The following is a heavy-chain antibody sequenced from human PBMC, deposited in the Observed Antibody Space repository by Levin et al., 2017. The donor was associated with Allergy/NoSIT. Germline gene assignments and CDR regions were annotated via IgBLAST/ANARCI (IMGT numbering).Heavy chain of an antibody. Sequence: SVKVSCKASGGTFSSYAISWVRQAPGQGLEWMGGIIPIFGTANYAQKFQGRVTITADESTSTAYMELSSLRSEDTAVYYCAREALGVGAFDIWGQGTMVTVSS. V-gene: IGHV1-69*13. D-gene: IGHD2-21*01. CDR1: GGTFSSYA. J-gene: IGHJ3*02. CDR2: IIPIFGTA. CDR3: AREALGVGAFDI.